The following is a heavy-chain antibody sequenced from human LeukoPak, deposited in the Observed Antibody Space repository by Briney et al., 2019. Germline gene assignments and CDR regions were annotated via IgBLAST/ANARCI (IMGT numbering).Heavy chain of an antibody. Sequence: GGSLRLSCAASGFTFSSYSMNWVRQAPGKGLEWVSYISSSSSTIHYADSVKGRFTISRDNAKNSLYLQMNSLRAEDTAVYYCARDHTVPYYDFWSGYFTRNYYYYGMDVWGQGTTVTVSS. CDR2: ISSSSSTI. V-gene: IGHV3-48*01. D-gene: IGHD3-3*01. J-gene: IGHJ6*02. CDR1: GFTFSSYS. CDR3: ARDHTVPYYDFWSGYFTRNYYYYGMDV.